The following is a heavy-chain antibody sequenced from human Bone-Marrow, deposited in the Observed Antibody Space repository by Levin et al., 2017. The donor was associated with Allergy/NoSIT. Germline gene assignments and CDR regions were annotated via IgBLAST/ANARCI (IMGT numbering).Heavy chain of an antibody. CDR1: GYSFTSYW. J-gene: IGHJ6*03. D-gene: IGHD3-10*01. CDR3: ARQVPPYYYGSGSYLGYYYMDV. V-gene: IGHV5-51*01. CDR2: IYPGDSDT. Sequence: KVSCKGSGYSFTSYWIGWVRQMPGKGLEWMGIIYPGDSDTRYSPSFQGQVTISADKSISTAYLQWSSLKASDTAMYYCARQVPPYYYGSGSYLGYYYMDVWGKGTTVTVSS.